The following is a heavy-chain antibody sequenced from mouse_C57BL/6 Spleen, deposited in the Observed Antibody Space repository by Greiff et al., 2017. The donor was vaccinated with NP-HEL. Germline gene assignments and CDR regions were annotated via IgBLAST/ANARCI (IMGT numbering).Heavy chain of an antibody. CDR3: ARSYYGSSYVYYYAMDY. CDR2: INPSSGYT. D-gene: IGHD1-1*01. J-gene: IGHJ4*01. Sequence: VQVVESGAELAKPGASVKLSCKASGYTFTSYWMHWVKQRPGQGLEWIGYINPSSGYTKYNQKFKDKATLTADKSSSTAYMQLSSLTYEDSAVYYCARSYYGSSYVYYYAMDYWGQGTSVTVSS. CDR1: GYTFTSYW. V-gene: IGHV1-7*01.